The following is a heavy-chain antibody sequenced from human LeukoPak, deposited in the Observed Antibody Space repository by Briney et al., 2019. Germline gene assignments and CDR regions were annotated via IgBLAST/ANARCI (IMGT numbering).Heavy chain of an antibody. V-gene: IGHV4-59*08. D-gene: IGHD6-6*01. CDR3: ASQEAGRSDYSSSSWGVIDY. CDR2: IYYSGST. CDR1: GGSISSYY. J-gene: IGHJ4*02. Sequence: SETPSLTCTVSGGSISSYYWSWIRQPPGKGLEWIGYIYYSGSTNYNPSLKSRVTISVDTSKNQFSLKLSSVTAADTAVYYCASQEAGRSDYSSSSWGVIDYWGQGTLVTVSS.